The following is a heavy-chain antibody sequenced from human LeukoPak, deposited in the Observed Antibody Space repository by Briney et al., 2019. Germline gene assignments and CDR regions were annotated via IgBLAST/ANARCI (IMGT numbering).Heavy chain of an antibody. Sequence: GGSLRLSCAGSGFTFSSYWMSWVRQAPGKGLEWVANIKQDGSEKYYVDSVKGRFTISRDSSKNTLYLQMNSLRPEDTAVYYCARARPSMWIDYWGQGTLVTVSS. J-gene: IGHJ4*02. D-gene: IGHD5-12*01. CDR1: GFTFSSYW. V-gene: IGHV3-7*01. CDR2: IKQDGSEK. CDR3: ARARPSMWIDY.